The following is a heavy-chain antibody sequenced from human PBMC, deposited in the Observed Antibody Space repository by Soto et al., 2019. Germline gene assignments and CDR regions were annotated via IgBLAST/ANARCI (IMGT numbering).Heavy chain of an antibody. V-gene: IGHV3-33*01. Sequence: GGSLRLSCAASGFTFSSYGMHWVRQAPGKGLEWVAVIWYDGSNKYYADSVKGRFTISRDNSKNTLYLQMNSLRAEDTAVYYCARGKIYYDILTGSDLGYFDYWGQGTLVTVSS. J-gene: IGHJ4*02. CDR3: ARGKIYYDILTGSDLGYFDY. CDR1: GFTFSSYG. D-gene: IGHD3-9*01. CDR2: IWYDGSNK.